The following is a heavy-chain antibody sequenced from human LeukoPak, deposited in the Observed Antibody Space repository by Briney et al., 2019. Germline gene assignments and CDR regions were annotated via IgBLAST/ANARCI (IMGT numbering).Heavy chain of an antibody. J-gene: IGHJ4*02. CDR1: GFTFSIHW. CDR2: ISSDGSST. Sequence: GGSLRLSCAASGFTFSIHWMHWVRQAPGKGLVWVTRISSDGSSTSYADSVKGRFTISRDNAKNTLYLQMSSLRAEDTAMYYCARISLSGWVNDHWGQGTLVTVSS. CDR3: ARISLSGWVNDH. D-gene: IGHD6-19*01. V-gene: IGHV3-74*01.